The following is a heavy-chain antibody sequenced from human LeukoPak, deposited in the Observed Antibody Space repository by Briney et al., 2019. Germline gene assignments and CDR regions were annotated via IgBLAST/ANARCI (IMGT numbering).Heavy chain of an antibody. CDR1: GFTFRSYG. V-gene: IGHV3-30*18. Sequence: PGGSLRLSCAASGFTFRSYGMHWVRQAPGKGLEWVAVMSYDGSNKYYADSVKGRFTISRDNSKNTLYLQMNSLRVEDTAVYYCAKDLHTSGWLHDFDYWGQGTLVTVSS. J-gene: IGHJ4*02. CDR2: MSYDGSNK. D-gene: IGHD6-19*01. CDR3: AKDLHTSGWLHDFDY.